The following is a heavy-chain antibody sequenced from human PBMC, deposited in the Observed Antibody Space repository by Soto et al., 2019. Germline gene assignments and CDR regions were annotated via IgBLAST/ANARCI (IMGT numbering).Heavy chain of an antibody. CDR2: IYSGGST. CDR3: ARTCSGGTCSFDY. J-gene: IGHJ4*02. Sequence: EVQLVESGGGLVQPGGSLRLSCAASGFTVSSNYMSWVRQAPGKGLEWVSVIYSGGSTYYADSVKGRFTICRDNSENTLYLQMNSLRAEDTAVYYCARTCSGGTCSFDYWGQGTLVTVSS. D-gene: IGHD2-15*01. CDR1: GFTVSSNY. V-gene: IGHV3-66*01.